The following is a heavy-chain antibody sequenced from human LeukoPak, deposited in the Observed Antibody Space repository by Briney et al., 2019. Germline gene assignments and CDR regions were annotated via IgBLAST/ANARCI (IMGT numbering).Heavy chain of an antibody. V-gene: IGHV3-21*01. J-gene: IGHJ3*02. CDR1: GFTFSGYS. D-gene: IGHD5-24*01. CDR2: ISSSSSYI. CDR3: ARDQLVGGDAFDI. Sequence: PGGSLRLSCAASGFTFSGYSMNWVRQAPGKGLEWVSSISSSSSYIYYADSVKGRFTISRDNAKNSLYLQMNSLRAEDTAVYYCARDQLVGGDAFDIWGQGTMVTVSS.